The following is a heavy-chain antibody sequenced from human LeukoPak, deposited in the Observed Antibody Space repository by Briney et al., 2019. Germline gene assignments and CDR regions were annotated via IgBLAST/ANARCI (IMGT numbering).Heavy chain of an antibody. Sequence: SETLSLTCTVSGDSISGYYWSWIRQPPGKGLEWIGYIYYSGSTNYNPSLKSRVTISVDTSKNQFSLKLSSVTAADTAVYYCARVTQNYDILTGYYGGGVLIDYWGQGTLVTVSS. V-gene: IGHV4-59*01. J-gene: IGHJ4*02. CDR2: IYYSGST. D-gene: IGHD3-9*01. CDR1: GDSISGYY. CDR3: ARVTQNYDILTGYYGGGVLIDY.